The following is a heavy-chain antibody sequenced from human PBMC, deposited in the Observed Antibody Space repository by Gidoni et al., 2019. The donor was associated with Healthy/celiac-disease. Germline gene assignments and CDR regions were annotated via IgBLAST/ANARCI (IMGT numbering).Heavy chain of an antibody. CDR3: ARTRIAVAGHGGWFDP. D-gene: IGHD6-19*01. V-gene: IGHV2-26*01. CDR2: IFSNDEK. Sequence: QVTLTESGPVLVKPTETLKLTCPASGFSLSNARMGVSWIRQPPGKALEWLAHIFSNDEKAYSTSLKSRLSISKDTSKVQVVLTMTNMDPVDTATYYCARTRIAVAGHGGWFDPWGQGTLVTVSS. J-gene: IGHJ5*02. CDR1: GFSLSNARMG.